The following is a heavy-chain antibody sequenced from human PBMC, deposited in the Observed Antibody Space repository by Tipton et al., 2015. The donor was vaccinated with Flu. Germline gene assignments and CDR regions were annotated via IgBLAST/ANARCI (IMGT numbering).Heavy chain of an antibody. Sequence: TLSLTCTVSGGSISSYYWSWIRQPPGKGLEWIGYIYNSGSTNYNPSLKSRVTISVDTSKNQFSLRLTSMTAADTALYYCARRDYSNYVSDPKNWFDPWGQGTLVTVSS. V-gene: IGHV4-59*08. CDR1: GGSISSYY. J-gene: IGHJ5*02. D-gene: IGHD4-11*01. CDR2: IYNSGST. CDR3: ARRDYSNYVSDPKNWFDP.